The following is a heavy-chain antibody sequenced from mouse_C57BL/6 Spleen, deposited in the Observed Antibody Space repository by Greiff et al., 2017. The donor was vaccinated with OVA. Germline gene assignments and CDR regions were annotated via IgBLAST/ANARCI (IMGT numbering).Heavy chain of an antibody. CDR3: ARGYYSNYYFDY. Sequence: QVQLQQSGAELVRPGTSVKVSCKASGYAFTNYLIEWVKQRPGQGLEWIGVINPGSGGTNYNEKFKGKATLTADNTSSTAYMQLSSLTSEDSAVYFCARGYYSNYYFDYWGQGTTLTVSS. CDR1: GYAFTNYL. J-gene: IGHJ2*01. CDR2: INPGSGGT. V-gene: IGHV1-54*01. D-gene: IGHD2-5*01.